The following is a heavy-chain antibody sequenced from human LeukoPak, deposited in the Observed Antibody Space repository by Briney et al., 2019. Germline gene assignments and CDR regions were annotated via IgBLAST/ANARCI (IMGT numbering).Heavy chain of an antibody. J-gene: IGHJ4*02. CDR1: GYTFTSYD. Sequence: ASVKVSCKASGYTFTSYDINWVRQATGQGLEWMGWMNPNSGNTGYAQKFQGRVTMTRNTSISTAYMELSSLRSEDTAVYYCARHDPYIAVAGVGYFDYWGQGTLVTVSS. V-gene: IGHV1-8*01. D-gene: IGHD6-19*01. CDR2: MNPNSGNT. CDR3: ARHDPYIAVAGVGYFDY.